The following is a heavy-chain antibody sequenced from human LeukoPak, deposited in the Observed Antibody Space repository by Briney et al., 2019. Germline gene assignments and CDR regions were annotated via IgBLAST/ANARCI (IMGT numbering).Heavy chain of an antibody. Sequence: GGSLRLSCAASGLTFDDYAMHWVRQAPGKGLEWVPGISWNSGSIGYADSVKGRFTISRDNAKNSLYLQMNSLRAEDTALYYCAKDKSEWLVAFDIWGQGTMVTVSS. J-gene: IGHJ3*02. CDR1: GLTFDDYA. V-gene: IGHV3-9*01. D-gene: IGHD6-19*01. CDR3: AKDKSEWLVAFDI. CDR2: ISWNSGSI.